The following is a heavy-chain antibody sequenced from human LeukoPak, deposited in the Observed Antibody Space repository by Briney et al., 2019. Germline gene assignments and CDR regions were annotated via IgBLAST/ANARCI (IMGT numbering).Heavy chain of an antibody. D-gene: IGHD4-23*01. CDR2: ISHDGNNK. J-gene: IGHJ4*02. Sequence: PGRSLRLSCAASGFTFSSYAMHWVRQAPGKGLEWVAAISHDGNNKYYAESVKGRFTISRDNSKNTLYLQTNSLGAEDTAVYYCGRGRGGNYGGNSGHFDLWGQGTLVTVSS. CDR3: GRGRGGNYGGNSGHFDL. V-gene: IGHV3-30*04. CDR1: GFTFSSYA.